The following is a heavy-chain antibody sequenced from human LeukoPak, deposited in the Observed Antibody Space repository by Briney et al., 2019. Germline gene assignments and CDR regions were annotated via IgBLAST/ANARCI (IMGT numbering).Heavy chain of an antibody. J-gene: IGHJ4*02. CDR3: ARDLKAAADYYFDY. CDR2: IYPRDGST. CDR1: GYSFTSNY. D-gene: IGHD6-13*01. V-gene: IGHV1-46*01. Sequence: ASVKVSCKASGYSFTSNYIHWVRQAPGQGLEWMGMIYPRDGSTSYAQKFQGGVTVTRDTSTSTVHMELSGLRSEDTAVYYCARDLKAAADYYFDYWGQGTLVTVSS.